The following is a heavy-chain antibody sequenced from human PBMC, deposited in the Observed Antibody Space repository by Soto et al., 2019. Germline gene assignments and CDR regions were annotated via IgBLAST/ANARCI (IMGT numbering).Heavy chain of an antibody. V-gene: IGHV4-30-2*01. CDR3: GRGDYANAFDI. Sequence: SETLSLTCAVSGGSISSGCYSWNWIRQPPGKGLEWIGNIYHSGSTYYNASLKSRVTISVDRSKNQFSLKLSSVTAADTAVYYCGRGDYANAFDIWGQGTMVTVS. D-gene: IGHD4-17*01. J-gene: IGHJ3*02. CDR1: GGSISSGCYS. CDR2: IYHSGST.